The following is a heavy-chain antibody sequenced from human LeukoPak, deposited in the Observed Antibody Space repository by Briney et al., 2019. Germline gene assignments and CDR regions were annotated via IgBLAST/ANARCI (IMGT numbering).Heavy chain of an antibody. D-gene: IGHD5-18*01. CDR3: ARGRDTAVVTRFDS. Sequence: GGSLRLSCAGSGFTFSSYWMTWVRQAPGKGLEWVANIKQDGSEQHSADSVKGRLIISRDNGKNSLYLQINSLRVEDTAIYYCARGRDTAVVTRFDSWGQGTLVTVSS. V-gene: IGHV3-7*01. CDR1: GFTFSSYW. CDR2: IKQDGSEQ. J-gene: IGHJ5*01.